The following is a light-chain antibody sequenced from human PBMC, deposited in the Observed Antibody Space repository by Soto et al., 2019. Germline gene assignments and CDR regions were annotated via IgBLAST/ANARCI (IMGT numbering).Light chain of an antibody. CDR3: SAYAGSNTVV. CDR1: ISDVGGYNY. V-gene: IGLV2-8*01. Sequence: QSVLTQPPSASGSPGQSVTISCTGTISDVGGYNYVSWYQQHPGKAPKLMIYEVYKRPSGVPDRFSGSKSGNTASLTVSGLQAEDEADYYCSAYAGSNTVVFGGGTKLTVL. J-gene: IGLJ2*01. CDR2: EVY.